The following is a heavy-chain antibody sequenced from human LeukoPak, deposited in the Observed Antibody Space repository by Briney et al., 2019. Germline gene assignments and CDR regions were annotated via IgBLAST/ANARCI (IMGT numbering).Heavy chain of an antibody. Sequence: GGSLRLSCAASGFTFSSYGMHWVRQAPGKGLEWVAVISYDGSNKYYADSVKGRFTISRDNSKNTLYLQMNSLRAEDTAVCYCANIAVAGTGLDFDYWGQGTLVTVSS. CDR1: GFTFSSYG. V-gene: IGHV3-30*18. D-gene: IGHD6-19*01. CDR2: ISYDGSNK. CDR3: ANIAVAGTGLDFDY. J-gene: IGHJ4*02.